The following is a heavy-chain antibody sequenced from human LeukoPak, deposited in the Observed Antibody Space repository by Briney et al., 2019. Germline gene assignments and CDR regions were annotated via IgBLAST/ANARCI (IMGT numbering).Heavy chain of an antibody. J-gene: IGHJ4*02. CDR3: ARGESITIFGMVSGGYFDY. CDR2: IIPIFGTA. D-gene: IGHD3-3*01. CDR1: GGTFSSYA. V-gene: IGHV1-69*13. Sequence: SVKVSCKASGGTFSSYAISWVRQAPGQGLEWMGGIIPIFGTANYAQKFQGRVTITADESTSTAYMELSSLRSEDTAVYYCARGESITIFGMVSGGYFDYWGQGTLVTVSS.